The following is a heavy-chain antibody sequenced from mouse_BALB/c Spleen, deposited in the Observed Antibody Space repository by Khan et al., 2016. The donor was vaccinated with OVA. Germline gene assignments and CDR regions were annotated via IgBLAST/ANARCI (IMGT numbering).Heavy chain of an antibody. D-gene: IGHD1-3*01. CDR3: AKWDNSYYAMDY. V-gene: IGHV2-3*01. J-gene: IGHJ4*01. CDR1: GFSLSSYG. Sequence: QVQLKESGPGLVAPSQSLSITCTVSGFSLSSYGVNWVRQPPGKGLEWLGVIWGDGSTNYHSALKSRLNINKDNSKSQVFLKLNSLQTDDTATYFGAKWDNSYYAMDYGGQGTSVTVSS. CDR2: IWGDGST.